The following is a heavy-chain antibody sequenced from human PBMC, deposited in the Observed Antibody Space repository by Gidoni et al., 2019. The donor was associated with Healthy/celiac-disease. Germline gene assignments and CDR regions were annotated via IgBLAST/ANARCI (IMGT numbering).Heavy chain of an antibody. CDR2: IDPSDSYT. Sequence: EVQLVQSGAEVKKPGESLRISCKGSGYSFTSYWISWVRQMPGKGLEWMGRIDPSDSYTNYSPSFQGHVTISADKSISTAYLQWSSLKASDTAMYYCAIPYGEGYCSGGSCYFRAFDIWGQGTMVTVSS. CDR1: GYSFTSYW. V-gene: IGHV5-10-1*01. CDR3: AIPYGEGYCSGGSCYFRAFDI. D-gene: IGHD2-15*01. J-gene: IGHJ3*02.